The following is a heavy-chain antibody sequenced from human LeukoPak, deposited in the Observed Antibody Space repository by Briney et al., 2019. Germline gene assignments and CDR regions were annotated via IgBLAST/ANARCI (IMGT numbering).Heavy chain of an antibody. Sequence: SETLSLTCTVSGGSISSYYWSWIRQPPGKGLEWIGYIYYSGSTNYNPSLKSRVTISVDTSKNQFSLKLSSVTAADTAVYYCARENNFDILTGYYKRGAFDIWGQGTMVTVSS. D-gene: IGHD3-9*01. CDR2: IYYSGST. CDR3: ARENNFDILTGYYKRGAFDI. V-gene: IGHV4-59*01. CDR1: GGSISSYY. J-gene: IGHJ3*02.